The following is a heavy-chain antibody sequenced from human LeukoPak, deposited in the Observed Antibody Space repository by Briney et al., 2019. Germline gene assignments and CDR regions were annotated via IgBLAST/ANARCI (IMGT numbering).Heavy chain of an antibody. CDR2: ISGSGGST. CDR3: ARDMGDGYYYDSSGYYYALDY. D-gene: IGHD3-22*01. V-gene: IGHV3-23*01. Sequence: PGGSLRLSCAASGFTFSSYGMSWVRQAPGKGLEWVSAISGSGGSTYYADSVKGRFTISRDNSKNTLYLQMNSLRAEDTAVYYCARDMGDGYYYDSSGYYYALDYWGQGTLVTVSS. J-gene: IGHJ4*02. CDR1: GFTFSSYG.